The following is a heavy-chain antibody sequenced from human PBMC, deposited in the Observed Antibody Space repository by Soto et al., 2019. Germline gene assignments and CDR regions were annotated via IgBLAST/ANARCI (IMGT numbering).Heavy chain of an antibody. CDR1: GFTFSSYS. CDR3: ARDLTGTTSDYYYYYGMDV. J-gene: IGHJ6*02. D-gene: IGHD1-20*01. Sequence: GGSLRLSCGASGFTFSSYSMNWVRQAPGKGLEWVSSISSSSSYIYYADSVKGRFTISRDNAKNSLYLQMNSLRAENTAVYYCARDLTGTTSDYYYYYGMDVWGQGTTVTVSS. CDR2: ISSSSSYI. V-gene: IGHV3-21*01.